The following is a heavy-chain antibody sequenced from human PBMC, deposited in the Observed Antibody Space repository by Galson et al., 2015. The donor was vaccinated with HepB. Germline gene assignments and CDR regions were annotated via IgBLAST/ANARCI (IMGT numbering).Heavy chain of an antibody. CDR3: ASRVRGWAI. Sequence: LSLTCAVYGGSFSGYYWSWIRQPPGKGLEWIGEINHSGSTNYNPSLKSRVTISVDTSKNQFSLKLSSVTAADTAVYYCASRVRGWAIWGQGTLVTVSS. V-gene: IGHV4-34*01. CDR1: GGSFSGYY. D-gene: IGHD6-19*01. CDR2: INHSGST. J-gene: IGHJ4*02.